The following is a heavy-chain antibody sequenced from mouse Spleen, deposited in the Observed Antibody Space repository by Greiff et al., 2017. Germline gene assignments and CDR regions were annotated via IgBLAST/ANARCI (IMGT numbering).Heavy chain of an antibody. CDR1: GFTFSDYY. CDR3: ARDQGGAFAY. J-gene: IGHJ3*01. Sequence: EVKLVESGGGLVKPGGSLKLSCAASGFTFSDYYMYWVRQTPEKRLEWVATISDGGSYTYYPDSVKGRFTISRDNAKNNLYLQMSSLKSEDTAMYYCARDQGGAFAYWGQGTLVTVSA. D-gene: IGHD1-1*02. V-gene: IGHV5-4*02. CDR2: ISDGGSYT.